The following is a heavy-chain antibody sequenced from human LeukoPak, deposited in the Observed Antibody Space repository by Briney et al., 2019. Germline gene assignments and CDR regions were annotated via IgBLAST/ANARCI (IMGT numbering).Heavy chain of an antibody. Sequence: PGGSLRLSCAASGFTFSSYGIHWVRQAPGKGLEWVAVIWNDGSNKYYADSVKGRFTISRDNSKNTLYLQMNSLRAEDTAVYFCARARYGEPYCIDCWGQGTLVTVSS. CDR3: ARARYGEPYCIDC. D-gene: IGHD3-10*01. CDR2: IWNDGSNK. CDR1: GFTFSSYG. J-gene: IGHJ4*02. V-gene: IGHV3-33*01.